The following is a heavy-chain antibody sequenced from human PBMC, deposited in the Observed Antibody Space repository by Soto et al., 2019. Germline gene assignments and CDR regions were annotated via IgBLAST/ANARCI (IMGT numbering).Heavy chain of an antibody. J-gene: IGHJ4*02. CDR1: GYTFTSYG. Sequence: QVQLVQSGAEVKKPGASVRVSCTASGYTFTSYGNSWVRQAPGQGLEWMGWISTYNGNTKYAQKLQGRVTMTTDPSTSTACMELRCLRSDDTAVSYCARDLGHQLFDYWAQGNLVTVSS. CDR3: ARDLGHQLFDY. CDR2: ISTYNGNT. D-gene: IGHD6-13*01. V-gene: IGHV1-18*01.